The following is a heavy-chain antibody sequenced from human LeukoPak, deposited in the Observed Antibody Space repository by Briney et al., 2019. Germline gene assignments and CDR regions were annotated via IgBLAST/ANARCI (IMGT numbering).Heavy chain of an antibody. Sequence: ASVKVSCKASGYTFTSYDISWVRQTTGQGLEWMGWMNPNSGNTGYAQNFQGRVTMTRDTSTNTAYMELSSLRSEDTAVYYCALAAAGTNWFDPWGQGTLVTVSS. V-gene: IGHV1-8*01. J-gene: IGHJ5*02. CDR1: GYTFTSYD. CDR2: MNPNSGNT. CDR3: ALAAAGTNWFDP. D-gene: IGHD6-13*01.